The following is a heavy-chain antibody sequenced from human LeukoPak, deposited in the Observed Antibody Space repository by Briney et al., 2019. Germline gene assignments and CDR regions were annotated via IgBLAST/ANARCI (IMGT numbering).Heavy chain of an antibody. CDR1: GFTFSSYA. V-gene: IGHV3-48*01. D-gene: IGHD3-16*01. J-gene: IGHJ6*03. Sequence: GGSLRLSCAASGFTFSSYAMSWVRQAPGKGLEWVSYISRVSSTIYYADSVKGRFTISRDNAMNSLYLQMNSLRAEDTAVYYCARLPDYDDVWGSYYYYYYMDVWGKGTTVTVSS. CDR2: ISRVSSTI. CDR3: ARLPDYDDVWGSYYYYYYMDV.